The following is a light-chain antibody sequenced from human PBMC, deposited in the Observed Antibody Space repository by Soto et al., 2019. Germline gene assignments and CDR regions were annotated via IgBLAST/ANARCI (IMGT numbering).Light chain of an antibody. Sequence: EIMMTQSPGTLSVSPGEGATLSCTASQSVNLNLAWYQQKPGQPPRLLLYGASTRATGIPVRFRGSGSGTDFTLTISRLEPEDFAMYHCQQYGNSPRVTFGGGTKVEIK. J-gene: IGKJ4*01. CDR1: QSVNLN. CDR3: QQYGNSPRVT. V-gene: IGKV3-20*01. CDR2: GAS.